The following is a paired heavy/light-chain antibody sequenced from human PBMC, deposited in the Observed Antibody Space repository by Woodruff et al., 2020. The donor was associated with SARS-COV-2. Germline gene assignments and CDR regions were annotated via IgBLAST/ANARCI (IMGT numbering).Heavy chain of an antibody. V-gene: IGHV3-7*01. CDR3: AREDYNDITLTGRNWFDP. D-gene: IGHD3-9*01. J-gene: IGHJ5*02. CDR2: IKQDGSDT. Sequence: EVKLVQSGGGLVQPGGSLRLSCAASGFTFRNYWMTWVRQAPGKGLEWVANIKQDGSDTYYADSAKGRFTISRDNAKNSLYLQMNSLRTEDTAVYYCAREDYNDITLTGRNWFDPWGQGMLVTVSS. CDR1: GFTFRNYW.
Light chain of an antibody. Sequence: SFELTQPPSVSVSPGQTAIITCSGDNLGEKYVCWYQQKPGQSPLVVIHQDSQRPSGIPERFSASNSGNTATLTISGTQAIDEAHYYCQTWDSSSNWVFGGGTKLTVV. CDR3: QTWDSSSNWV. V-gene: IGLV3-1*01. CDR2: QDS. J-gene: IGLJ3*02. CDR1: NLGEKY.